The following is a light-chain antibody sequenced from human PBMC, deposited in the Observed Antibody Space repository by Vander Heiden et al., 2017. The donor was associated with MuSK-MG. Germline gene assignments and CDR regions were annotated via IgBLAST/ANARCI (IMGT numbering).Light chain of an antibody. V-gene: IGKV1-39*01. J-gene: IGKJ2*02. CDR2: GAS. Sequence: DIQLTQSPSSLSASVGDSVTITCRASQTISSFLNWYQQHPGKAPNLLIYGASTLQSGVPSRFSGSGSGTDFTLTITSLQPEDFATYFCQQRYSTLWTFGQGTKLEIK. CDR3: QQRYSTLWT. CDR1: QTISSF.